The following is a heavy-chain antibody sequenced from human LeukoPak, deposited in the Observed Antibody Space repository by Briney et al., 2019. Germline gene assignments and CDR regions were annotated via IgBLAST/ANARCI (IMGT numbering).Heavy chain of an antibody. CDR2: INANSGGT. V-gene: IGHV1-2*02. CDR3: AKGEISYGSGSPHFDY. J-gene: IGHJ4*02. Sequence: ASVKVSCKASGYTFTGYYFHWVRQAPGQGLEWMGRINANSGGTDYAQKFQGRVTMTRDTSTTTAYMELSSLTSDDTAVDFCAKGEISYGSGSPHFDYWAQGTLVTVSS. CDR1: GYTFTGYY. D-gene: IGHD3-10*01.